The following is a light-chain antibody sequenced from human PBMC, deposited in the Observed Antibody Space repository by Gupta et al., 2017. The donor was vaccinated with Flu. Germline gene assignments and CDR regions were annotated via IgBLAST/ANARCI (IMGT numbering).Light chain of an antibody. Sequence: TSSDVGAYNYVSWFQKHPDKAPQLLIYEVGNRPSGVSSRFSGSKSGDTASLPISELQAEDEADYYCISYTRSTTWVFGGGTHLTVL. CDR1: SSDVGAYNY. CDR2: EVG. J-gene: IGLJ3*02. CDR3: ISYTRSTTWV. V-gene: IGLV2-14*01.